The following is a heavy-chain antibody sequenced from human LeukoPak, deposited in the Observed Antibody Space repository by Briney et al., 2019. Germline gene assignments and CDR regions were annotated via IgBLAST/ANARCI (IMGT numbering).Heavy chain of an antibody. J-gene: IGHJ4*02. D-gene: IGHD3-10*01. CDR3: ASLHYYGSGSYYS. V-gene: IGHV4-59*01. CDR2: IYYSGST. Sequence: PSETLSLTCTVSNYSITNNYYWGWIRQPPGKGLEWIGYIYYSGSTNYNPSLKSRVTISVDTSKNQFSLKLSSVTAADTAVYYCASLHYYGSGSYYSWGQGTLVTVSS. CDR1: NYSITNNYY.